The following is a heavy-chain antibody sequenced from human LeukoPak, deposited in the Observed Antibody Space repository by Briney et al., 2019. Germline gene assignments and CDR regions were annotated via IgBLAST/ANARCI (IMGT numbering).Heavy chain of an antibody. V-gene: IGHV3-7*01. J-gene: IGHJ4*02. D-gene: IGHD4-23*01. CDR3: ARAGRSFYGGSSDY. Sequence: GGSLRLSCAASGFTFSSHWMSWVRQAPGKGLEWVAHIKQDGSEKQYMDSVRGRFTISRDNTKNSMYLQMDSLRDEDTAVYYCARAGRSFYGGSSDYWGQGTLVTDSS. CDR1: GFTFSSHW. CDR2: IKQDGSEK.